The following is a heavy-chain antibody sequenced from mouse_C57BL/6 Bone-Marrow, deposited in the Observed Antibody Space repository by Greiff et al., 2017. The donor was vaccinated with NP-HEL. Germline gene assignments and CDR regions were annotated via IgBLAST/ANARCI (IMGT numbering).Heavy chain of an antibody. Sequence: QVQLQQSGPELVKPGASVKISCKASGYAFSSSWMNWVKQRPGKGLEWIGRIYPGGGYTNYNGKFKGKATLTADKSSSTAYMQLSSLTSEDSAVYFCAREGGNWAWFAYWGQGTLVTVSA. D-gene: IGHD4-1*01. V-gene: IGHV1-82*01. J-gene: IGHJ3*01. CDR1: GYAFSSSW. CDR3: AREGGNWAWFAY. CDR2: IYPGGGYT.